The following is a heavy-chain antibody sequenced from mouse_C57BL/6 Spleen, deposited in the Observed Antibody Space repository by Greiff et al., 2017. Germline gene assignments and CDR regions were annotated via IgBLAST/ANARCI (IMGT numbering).Heavy chain of an antibody. CDR2: IWGDGSN. Sequence: QVQLKESGPGLVAPSQSLSITCTVSGFSLTSYGVSWVRQPPGKGLEWLGVIWGDGSNNYHSAHIYRLSISKDNSKSQVFLKLNSLQTDDTATYXCSKRGDDYDGGFAYWGQGTLVTVSA. V-gene: IGHV2-3*01. CDR3: SKRGDDYDGGFAY. D-gene: IGHD2-4*01. J-gene: IGHJ3*01. CDR1: GFSLTSYG.